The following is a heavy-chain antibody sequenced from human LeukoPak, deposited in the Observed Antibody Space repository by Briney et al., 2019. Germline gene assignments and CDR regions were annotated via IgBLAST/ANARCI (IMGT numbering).Heavy chain of an antibody. Sequence: SETLSLTCTVSGGSISSGSYYWSWIRQPAGKGLEWIGRIYTSGSTNYNPSLKSRVTISVDTSKNQFSLKLSSVTAADTAVYYCARLRHRGSSWYLGYWGQGTLVTVSS. D-gene: IGHD6-13*01. CDR1: GGSISSGSYY. J-gene: IGHJ4*02. CDR3: ARLRHRGSSWYLGY. CDR2: IYTSGST. V-gene: IGHV4-61*02.